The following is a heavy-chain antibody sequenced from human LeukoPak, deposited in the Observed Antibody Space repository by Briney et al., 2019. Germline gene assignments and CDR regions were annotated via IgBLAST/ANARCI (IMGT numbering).Heavy chain of an antibody. CDR3: AGVSWELSTFDY. D-gene: IGHD1-26*01. CDR2: IYYSGST. V-gene: IGHV4-61*05. J-gene: IGHJ4*02. Sequence: PSETLSLTCTVSGGSIRSSYYYWGWIRQHPGKGLEWIGYIYYSGSTNYNPSLKSRVTISVDTSKNQFSLKLSSVTAADTAVYYCAGVSWELSTFDYWGQGTLVTVSS. CDR1: GGSIRSSYYY.